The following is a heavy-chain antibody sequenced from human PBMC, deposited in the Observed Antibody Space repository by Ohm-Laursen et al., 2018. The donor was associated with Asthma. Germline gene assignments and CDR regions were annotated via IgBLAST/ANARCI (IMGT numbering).Heavy chain of an antibody. J-gene: IGHJ4*02. D-gene: IGHD6-19*01. V-gene: IGHV3-11*04. CDR2: ISSSSSTI. CDR3: ARATLSSGWYMRNFDY. Sequence: SLRLSCAATGFTFSDYYMSWIRQAPGKGLEWVSYISSSSSTIYYADSVKGRFTISRDNAKNSLYLQMNSLRAEDTAVYYCARATLSSGWYMRNFDYWGQGTLVTVSS. CDR1: GFTFSDYY.